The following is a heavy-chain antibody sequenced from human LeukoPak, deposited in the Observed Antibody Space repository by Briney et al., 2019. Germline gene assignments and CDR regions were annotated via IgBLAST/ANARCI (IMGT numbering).Heavy chain of an antibody. CDR2: IRYDESRT. Sequence: GGSLRLSCAASGFRFSSYGMHWVRQAPGKGLEWVSFIRYDESRTFYGDSVKGRFIISRDDSKNTVYLHMHSLRTEDTAVYYCARPLVTTVAGTYYFDYWGQGTLATVSS. D-gene: IGHD6-19*01. V-gene: IGHV3-30*02. CDR3: ARPLVTTVAGTYYFDY. CDR1: GFRFSSYG. J-gene: IGHJ4*02.